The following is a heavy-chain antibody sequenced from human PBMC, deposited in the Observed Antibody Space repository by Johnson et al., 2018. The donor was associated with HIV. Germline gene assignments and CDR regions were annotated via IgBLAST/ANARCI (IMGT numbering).Heavy chain of an antibody. Sequence: MLLVESGGGLVQRGGSLRLSCIASGFTFSSYAMSWVRQAPGKGLEWVSAISGSAGITYYADSVEGRFTISSDNSRNTLYLQMNRLRAEDTAGYYWAKLVGDYVSNAVDIGGQWKMVTVSA. J-gene: IGHJ3*02. CDR3: AKLVGDYVSNAVDI. CDR1: GFTFSSYA. D-gene: IGHD4-17*01. CDR2: ISGSAGIT. V-gene: IGHV3-23*04.